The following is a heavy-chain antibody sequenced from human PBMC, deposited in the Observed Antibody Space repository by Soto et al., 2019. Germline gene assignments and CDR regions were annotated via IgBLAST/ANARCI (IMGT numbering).Heavy chain of an antibody. CDR1: GGSISSSSYY. J-gene: IGHJ4*02. CDR2: IYYSGST. CDR3: ARGSPNMITFGGDFDY. Sequence: SETLSLTCTVSGGSISSSSYYWGWIRQPPGKGLEWIGSIYYSGSTYYNPSLKSRVTISVDASKNQFSLKLSSVPAENTVFFYWARGSPNMITFGGDFDYWGQGTLVTVS. V-gene: IGHV4-39*02. D-gene: IGHD3-16*01.